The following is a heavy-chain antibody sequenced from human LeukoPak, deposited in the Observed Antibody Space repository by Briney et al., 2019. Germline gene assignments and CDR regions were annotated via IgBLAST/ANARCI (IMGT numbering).Heavy chain of an antibody. CDR1: GGSISSYY. CDR3: ARGLGYCSGGSCYSGFYYYMDV. V-gene: IGHV4-59*01. Sequence: PSETLSLTCTVSGGSISSYYWSWIPQPPGKGLEWIGYIYYSGGTNHNPSLKSRVTISVDTSKNHFTLKLSSVTAADTAVYYCARGLGYCSGGSCYSGFYYYMDVWGKGTTVTVSS. CDR2: IYYSGGT. D-gene: IGHD2-15*01. J-gene: IGHJ6*03.